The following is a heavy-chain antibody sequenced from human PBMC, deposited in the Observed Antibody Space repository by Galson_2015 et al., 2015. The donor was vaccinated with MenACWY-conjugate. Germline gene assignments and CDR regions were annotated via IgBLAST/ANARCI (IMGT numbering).Heavy chain of an antibody. CDR3: AADPGIDSRDQGGYYYYMNV. J-gene: IGHJ6*03. CDR1: GFTFTSSA. D-gene: IGHD3-22*01. Sequence: SVKVSCKASGFTFTSSAVQWVRQARGQSLEWIGWIVVGSGNTNYAHKFQERVTITRDMSTSTAYMELSSLRSEDTAVYYCAADPGIDSRDQGGYYYYMNVWGKGTTVTVSS. V-gene: IGHV1-58*01. CDR2: IVVGSGNT.